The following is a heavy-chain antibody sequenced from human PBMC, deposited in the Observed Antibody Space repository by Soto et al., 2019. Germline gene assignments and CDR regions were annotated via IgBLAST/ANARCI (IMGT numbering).Heavy chain of an antibody. D-gene: IGHD3-10*01. CDR3: TRVSSLLRWFGDPGYYFHY. Sequence: SETLSLTCTVSGGSISSGGYYWSWIRQHPGKGLEWIGYIYYSGGTYYNPSLKSRVTISVNTTKNQYSLMLSPVTAADTAEYYCTRVSSLLRWFGDPGYYFHYWRQETPVTVPS. CDR1: GGSISSGGYY. V-gene: IGHV4-31*03. J-gene: IGHJ4*02. CDR2: IYYSGGT.